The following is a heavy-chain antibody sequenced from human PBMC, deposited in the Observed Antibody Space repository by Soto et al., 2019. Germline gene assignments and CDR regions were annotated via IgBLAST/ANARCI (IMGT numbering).Heavy chain of an antibody. CDR2: IKQDGSEK. CDR3: AKNDIVVVPAAMLFDP. D-gene: IGHD2-2*01. J-gene: IGHJ5*02. V-gene: IGHV3-7*01. Sequence: GGSLRLSCAASGFTFSSYWMSWVRQAPGKGLEWVANIKQDGSEKYYVDSVKGRFTISRDNAKNSLYLQMNSLRAEDTAVYYCAKNDIVVVPAAMLFDPWGQGTLVTVSS. CDR1: GFTFSSYW.